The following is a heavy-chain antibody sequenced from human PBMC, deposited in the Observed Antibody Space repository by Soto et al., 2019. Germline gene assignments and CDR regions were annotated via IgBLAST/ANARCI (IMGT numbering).Heavy chain of an antibody. J-gene: IGHJ4*02. CDR1: GFTFSSYA. D-gene: IGHD2-2*01. V-gene: IGHV3-30-3*01. CDR3: ARDMDVVVPAAIRSYFDY. Sequence: LRLSCAASGFTFSSYAMHWVRQAPGKGLEWVAVISYDGSNKYYADSVKGRFTISRDNSKNTLYLQMNSLRAEDTAVYYCARDMDVVVPAAIRSYFDYWGQGTLVTVSS. CDR2: ISYDGSNK.